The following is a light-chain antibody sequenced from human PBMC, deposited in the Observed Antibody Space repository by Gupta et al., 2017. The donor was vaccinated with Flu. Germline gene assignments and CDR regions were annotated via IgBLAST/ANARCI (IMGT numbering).Light chain of an antibody. CDR1: SNDVGGSNR. V-gene: IGLV2-11*01. CDR3: SSYAGRVTWV. Sequence: QSAPTQPRSVSGSPGQSVTILCTGSSNDVGGSNRVSWYQQRPGKAPKLLLYDVTERPSGVPDRFSGSKSGNTASLTISGLQADDEADYYCSSYAGRVTWVFGTGTTVTVL. CDR2: DVT. J-gene: IGLJ1*01.